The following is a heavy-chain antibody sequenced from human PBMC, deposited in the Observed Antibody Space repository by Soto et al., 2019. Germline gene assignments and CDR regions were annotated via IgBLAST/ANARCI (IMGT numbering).Heavy chain of an antibody. CDR1: GYTFTSYA. Sequence: QFQLVQAGAEVKKPGASVTVSCKASGYTFTSYAMHWVRQAPGQRLEWMGWINAGNGNTKYSQKFQGRVTITRDTSASTAYTELSSLRSEDTAVAYCARGDYDMLTCYYTPPKTFVVFDYGGQGPLVTVSS. D-gene: IGHD3-9*01. CDR2: INAGNGNT. V-gene: IGHV1-3*01. J-gene: IGHJ4*02. CDR3: ARGDYDMLTCYYTPPKTFVVFDY.